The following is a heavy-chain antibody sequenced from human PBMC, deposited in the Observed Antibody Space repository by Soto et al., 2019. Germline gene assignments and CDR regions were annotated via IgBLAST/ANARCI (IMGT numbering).Heavy chain of an antibody. D-gene: IGHD6-6*01. Sequence: PSETLSLTCTVSGGSVSSGSYYWSWIRQPPGKGLEWIGYIYYSGSTNYNPSLKSRVTISVDTSKNQFSLKLRSVTAADTAVYYXARAQDQYSSWKLGFDPWGQGTLVTVSS. CDR2: IYYSGST. V-gene: IGHV4-61*01. J-gene: IGHJ5*02. CDR1: GGSVSSGSYY. CDR3: ARAQDQYSSWKLGFDP.